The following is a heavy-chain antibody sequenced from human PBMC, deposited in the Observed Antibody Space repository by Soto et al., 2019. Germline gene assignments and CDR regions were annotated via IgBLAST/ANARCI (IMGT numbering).Heavy chain of an antibody. V-gene: IGHV5-51*01. CDR2: IYPGDSDT. J-gene: IGHJ4*02. Sequence: PGESLKISCKGSGYSFTIYWIGWVRQMPGKGLEWMGIIYPGDSDTRYSPSFQGQVTISADKSISTAYLQWSSLKASDTAMYYCARYIVATTSQYYFDYWGQGTLVTV. CDR3: ARYIVATTSQYYFDY. D-gene: IGHD5-12*01. CDR1: GYSFTIYW.